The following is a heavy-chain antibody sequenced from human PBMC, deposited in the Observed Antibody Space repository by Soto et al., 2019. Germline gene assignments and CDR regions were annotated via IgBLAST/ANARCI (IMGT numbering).Heavy chain of an antibody. V-gene: IGHV3-30*18. J-gene: IGHJ4*02. CDR1: GFTFSSYG. CDR3: AKDLGYCSSTSCYQRLKDFDY. Sequence: GGSLRLSCAASGFTFSSYGMHWVRQAPGKGLEWVAVISYDGSNKYYADSVKGRFTISRDNSKNTLYLQMNSLRAEDTAVYYCAKDLGYCSSTSCYQRLKDFDYWGQGTLVTVSS. CDR2: ISYDGSNK. D-gene: IGHD2-2*01.